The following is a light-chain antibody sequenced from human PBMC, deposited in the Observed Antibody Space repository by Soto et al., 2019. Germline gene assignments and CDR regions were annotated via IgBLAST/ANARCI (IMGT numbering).Light chain of an antibody. CDR2: KAS. V-gene: IGKV1-5*03. Sequence: DIQMTQSPSTLSASVGDRVTITCRASQSISAWFAWYQQKPGKAPKLLIYKASTLESGVPSRFSGSGSGTEFTLTISSLQPDDFATYYCQQYNNNASWTFGQGTKVQIK. J-gene: IGKJ1*01. CDR1: QSISAW. CDR3: QQYNNNASWT.